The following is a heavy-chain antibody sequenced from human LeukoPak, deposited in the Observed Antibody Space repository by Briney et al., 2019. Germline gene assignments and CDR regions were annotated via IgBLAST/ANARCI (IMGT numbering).Heavy chain of an antibody. Sequence: GRSLRLSCAASGFTFSSYAMHWVRQAPGKGLEWVAVISYDGSNKYYADSVKGRFTISRDNSKNTLYLQMNSQRAEDTAVYYCAKHRFESGGYHSTDWGQGTLVTVSS. J-gene: IGHJ4*02. CDR1: GFTFSSYA. D-gene: IGHD3-22*01. CDR3: AKHRFESGGYHSTD. CDR2: ISYDGSNK. V-gene: IGHV3-30-3*02.